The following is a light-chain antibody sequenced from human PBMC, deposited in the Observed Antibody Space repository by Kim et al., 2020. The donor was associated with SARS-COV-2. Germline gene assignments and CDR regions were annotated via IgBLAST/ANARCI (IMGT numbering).Light chain of an antibody. J-gene: IGLJ3*02. Sequence: GRTVTISCSGSSSNIGNNFVSWYQQPPPTAPKLLIYDNDKRPSGIPDRFTASQSGTTATLAITGLRTGDEADYYCGTWDSRLRVVVFGGGTQLTVL. V-gene: IGLV1-51*01. CDR1: SSNIGNNF. CDR2: DND. CDR3: GTWDSRLRVVV.